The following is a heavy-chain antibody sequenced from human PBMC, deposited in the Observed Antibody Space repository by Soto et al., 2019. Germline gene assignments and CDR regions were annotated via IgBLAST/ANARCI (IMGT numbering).Heavy chain of an antibody. V-gene: IGHV4-4*02. J-gene: IGHJ4*02. CDR1: GGSISSSNW. CDR3: ARYIAASGTFSFDY. Sequence: SETLSLTCAVSGGSISSSNWWSWVRQPPGKGLEWIGEIYHSGSSNYKPSLKSRVTISVDNFKNQFSLELSSVTVADTAVYYCARYIAASGTFSFDYWGQGTLVTVSS. CDR2: IYHSGSS. D-gene: IGHD6-13*01.